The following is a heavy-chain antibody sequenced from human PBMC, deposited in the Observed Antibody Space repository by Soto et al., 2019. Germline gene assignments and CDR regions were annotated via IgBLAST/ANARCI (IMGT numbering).Heavy chain of an antibody. CDR3: ARRTVTYDY. Sequence: SETLSLTCAVYGGSFSGYYWSWIRQPPGKGLEWIGEINHSGSTNYNPSLKSRVTISVDTSKNQFSLKLSSVTAADTAVYYCARRTVTYDYWGQGTLVTVSS. CDR2: INHSGST. D-gene: IGHD4-17*01. J-gene: IGHJ4*02. CDR1: GGSFSGYY. V-gene: IGHV4-34*01.